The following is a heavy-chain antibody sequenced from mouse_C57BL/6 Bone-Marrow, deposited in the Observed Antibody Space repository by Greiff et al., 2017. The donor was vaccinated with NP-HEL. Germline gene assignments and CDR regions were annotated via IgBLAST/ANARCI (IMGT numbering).Heavy chain of an antibody. CDR3: ATDGPYYFDY. V-gene: IGHV5-17*01. CDR2: ISSGSSTI. Sequence: DVKLVESGGGLVKPGGSLKLSCAASGFTFSDYGMHWVRQAPEKGLEWVAYISSGSSTIYYADTVKGRFTISRDNAKNTLFLQMTSLRSEDTAMYYCATDGPYYFDYWGQGTTLTVSS. J-gene: IGHJ2*01. CDR1: GFTFSDYG. D-gene: IGHD2-3*01.